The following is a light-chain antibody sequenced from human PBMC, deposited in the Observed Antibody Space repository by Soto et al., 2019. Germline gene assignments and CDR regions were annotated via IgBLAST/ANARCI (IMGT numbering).Light chain of an antibody. V-gene: IGKV1-5*03. CDR2: KAS. Sequence: ILIPRSRPILKAYVGDRVTITCRASQTISSWLAWYQQKPGKAPKLLIYKASTLKSGVPSRFSGSGSGTEFTLTISSLQPDDFATYDCQLYTSYSEAFGQGTKV. CDR3: QLYTSYSEA. CDR1: QTISSW. J-gene: IGKJ1*01.